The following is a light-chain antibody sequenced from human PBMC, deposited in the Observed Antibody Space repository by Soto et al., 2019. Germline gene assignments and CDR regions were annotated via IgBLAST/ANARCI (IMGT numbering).Light chain of an antibody. CDR3: SSYTSSSTLL. J-gene: IGLJ3*02. CDR2: DVS. V-gene: IGLV2-14*01. CDR1: SSDVGGYNY. Sequence: QSALTQPASVSGSPGQSITISCTGTSSDVGGYNYVSWYQQHPGKAPKLMIYDVSNRPSGVSNRFSGSKSGNTASLTSSGLQAEDEADYYFSSYTSSSTLLFGGGTQLTVL.